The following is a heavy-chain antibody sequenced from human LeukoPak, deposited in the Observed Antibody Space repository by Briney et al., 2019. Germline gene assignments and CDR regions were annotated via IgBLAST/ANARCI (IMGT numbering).Heavy chain of an antibody. D-gene: IGHD3-22*01. CDR1: GDSIGSGGFF. V-gene: IGHV4-30-2*01. J-gene: IGHJ4*02. Sequence: PSQTLSLTCTVSGDSIGSGGFFWSWIRQPPGKGLEWIGYIYLFGSPYYNPSLKSRVTISVDTSKNQFSLRLTSQTAADTAVYYCARGRAYYYDSSGYDFMTYFDYWGQGTLVTVSS. CDR3: ARGRAYYYDSSGYDFMTYFDY. CDR2: IYLFGSP.